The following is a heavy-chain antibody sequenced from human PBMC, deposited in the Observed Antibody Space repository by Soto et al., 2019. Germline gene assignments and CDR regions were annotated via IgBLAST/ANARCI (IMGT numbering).Heavy chain of an antibody. D-gene: IGHD5-12*01. CDR1: GGSISNYY. CDR2: MYTSGST. CDR3: AREGYNDTYSYYQTLDV. J-gene: IGHJ6*02. Sequence: PSETLSLTCTVSGGSISNYYWTWIRQPAGKGLEWIGRMYTSGSTSYNPSLKSRVTMSVDTSKNQFSLNLRSVTAADTAVYYCAREGYNDTYSYYQTLDVWGQGTTVTVSS. V-gene: IGHV4-4*07.